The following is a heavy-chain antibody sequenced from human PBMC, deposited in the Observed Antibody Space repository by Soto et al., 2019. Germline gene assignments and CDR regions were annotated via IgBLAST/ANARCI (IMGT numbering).Heavy chain of an antibody. Sequence: QMQLVQSGPEVKKPGTSVKVTCKASGFSFTSSAVQWVRQASGQRLEWIGWIVVGSGNTNYVQKFQERVTITRDMSTSTAYKELVSLRSEDTAVYDCAADKDTMVRGVIPNSVDPWGQGTLVTVSA. V-gene: IGHV1-58*01. D-gene: IGHD3-10*01. CDR1: GFSFTSSA. CDR2: IVVGSGNT. CDR3: AADKDTMVRGVIPNSVDP. J-gene: IGHJ5*02.